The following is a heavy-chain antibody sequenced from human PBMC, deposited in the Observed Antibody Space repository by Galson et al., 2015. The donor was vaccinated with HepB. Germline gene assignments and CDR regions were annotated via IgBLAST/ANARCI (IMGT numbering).Heavy chain of an antibody. Sequence: PALVKPTQTLTLTCTFSGFSLSTSGMCVSWIRQPPGKALEWLARIDWDDDKYYSTSLKTRLTISKDTSKNQVVLTMTNMDPVDTATYYCAQTAAGDGSGSHYAISPNFDYWGQGTLVTVSS. CDR1: GFSLSTSGMC. D-gene: IGHD3-10*01. J-gene: IGHJ4*02. CDR2: IDWDDDK. V-gene: IGHV2-70*11. CDR3: AQTAAGDGSGSHYAISPNFDY.